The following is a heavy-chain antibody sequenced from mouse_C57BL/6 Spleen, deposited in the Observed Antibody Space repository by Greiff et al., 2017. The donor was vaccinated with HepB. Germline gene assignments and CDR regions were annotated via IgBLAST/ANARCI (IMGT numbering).Heavy chain of an antibody. J-gene: IGHJ2*01. V-gene: IGHV1-55*01. CDR2: IYPGSGST. D-gene: IGHD3-2*02. CDR3: ARSRDSSGYYFDY. Sequence: QVQLQQSGAELVKPGASVKMSCKASGYTFTSYWITWVKQRPGQGLEWIGDIYPGSGSTNYNEKFKSKATLTVDTSSSTAYMQLSSLTSEDSAVYYCARSRDSSGYYFDYWGQGTTLTVSS. CDR1: GYTFTSYW.